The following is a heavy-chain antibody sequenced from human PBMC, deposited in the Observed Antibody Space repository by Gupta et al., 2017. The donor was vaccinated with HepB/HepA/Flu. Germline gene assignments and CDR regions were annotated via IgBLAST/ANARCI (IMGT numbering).Heavy chain of an antibody. V-gene: IGHV3-74*01. CDR1: GFTFSTYW. J-gene: IGHJ4*02. D-gene: IGHD1-1*01. CDR2: INTDGTST. Sequence: EVQLLESGGGLVQPGGSLRLSCAASGFTFSTYWMHWVRQPPGKGLVWVSRINTDGTSTNYADSVKGRFTISRDNAKKMLYLQMNRLRAEDTAVYYCTRGVGAWRPFDYWGQGTLVTVSS. CDR3: TRGVGAWRPFDY.